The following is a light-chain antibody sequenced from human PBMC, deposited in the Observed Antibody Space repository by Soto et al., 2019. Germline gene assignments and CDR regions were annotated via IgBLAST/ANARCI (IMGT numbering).Light chain of an antibody. CDR2: KAS. Sequence: DIQITQSPSNLSGSVADKLTITFRASQTISSWLAWYQQKPGKAPKLLSYKASTLKSGVPSRFSGSRSGKEFTTTISSLQPDDFATYYCQHYNSYSEAFGQGTKVDIK. CDR3: QHYNSYSEA. V-gene: IGKV1-5*03. J-gene: IGKJ1*01. CDR1: QTISSW.